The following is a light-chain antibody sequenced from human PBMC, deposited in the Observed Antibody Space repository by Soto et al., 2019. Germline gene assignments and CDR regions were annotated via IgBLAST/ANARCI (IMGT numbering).Light chain of an antibody. Sequence: EIVLTQSPGTLSLSPGERATLSCRASQSVSSSYLAWYQQKPGQAPRLLIYDASRATGIPDRFSGSGYGTDFTHTITILEPEDFAVYYWQHYGTSALFGPGTKVDI. CDR2: DAS. V-gene: IGKV3-20*01. CDR3: QHYGTSAL. CDR1: QSVSSSY. J-gene: IGKJ3*01.